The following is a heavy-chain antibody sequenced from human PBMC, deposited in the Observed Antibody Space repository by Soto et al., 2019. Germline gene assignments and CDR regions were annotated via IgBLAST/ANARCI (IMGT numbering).Heavy chain of an antibody. Sequence: SETLSLTCTVSCGSISSYYWSWIRQPPGKGLEWIGYIYYIGSTNYNPSLKSRVTISVDTSKNQFSLKLSSVTAADTAVYYCARGLRRQLLNWFDPWGQGTLVTVS. CDR3: ARGLRRQLLNWFDP. D-gene: IGHD2-2*01. V-gene: IGHV4-59*01. J-gene: IGHJ5*02. CDR1: CGSISSYY. CDR2: IYYIGST.